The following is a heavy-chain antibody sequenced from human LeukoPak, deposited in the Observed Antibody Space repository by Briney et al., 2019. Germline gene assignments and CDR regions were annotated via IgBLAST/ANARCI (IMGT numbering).Heavy chain of an antibody. CDR1: GFTFSSYA. CDR3: GASDSSGYYYFGHAFDI. CDR2: ISGSGGST. D-gene: IGHD3-22*01. J-gene: IGHJ3*02. Sequence: GGSLRLPCAASGFTFSSYAMSWVRQAPGKGLEWVSAISGSGGSTYYADSVKGRFTISRDNSKNTLYLQMNSLRAEDTAVYYCGASDSSGYYYFGHAFDIWGQGTMVTVSS. V-gene: IGHV3-23*01.